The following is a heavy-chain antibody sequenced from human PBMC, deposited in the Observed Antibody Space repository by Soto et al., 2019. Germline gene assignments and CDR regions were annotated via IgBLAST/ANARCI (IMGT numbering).Heavy chain of an antibody. CDR1: GGSFSGYY. D-gene: IGHD3-10*01. V-gene: IGHV4-34*01. CDR3: ARGSGSSTGGTDYYYGMDV. J-gene: IGHJ6*02. Sequence: SETLSLTCAVYGGSFSGYYWSWIRQPPGKGLEWIGEINHSGSTNYNPSLKSRVTISVDTSKNQFSLKLSSVTAADTAVYYCARGSGSSTGGTDYYYGMDVWGQVTTVT. CDR2: INHSGST.